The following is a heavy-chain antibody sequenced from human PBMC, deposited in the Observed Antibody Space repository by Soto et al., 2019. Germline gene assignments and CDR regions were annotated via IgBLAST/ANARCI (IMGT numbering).Heavy chain of an antibody. V-gene: IGHV4-34*01. J-gene: IGHJ6*02. D-gene: IGHD5-18*01. CDR2: INHSGST. Sequence: QVQLQQWGAGLLKPSETLSLTCAVYGGSFSGYYWSWIRQPPGKGLGWIGEINHSGSTNYNPSLKSRVTISVDTSKNQFSLKLSSVTAADTAVYYCARDLGDTAMVTPHYGMDVWGQGTTVTVSS. CDR3: ARDLGDTAMVTPHYGMDV. CDR1: GGSFSGYY.